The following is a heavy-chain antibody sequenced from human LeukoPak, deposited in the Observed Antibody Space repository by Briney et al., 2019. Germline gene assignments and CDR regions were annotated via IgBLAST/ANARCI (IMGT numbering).Heavy chain of an antibody. CDR3: ARGEGIVPAADTPGPDY. D-gene: IGHD2-2*01. Sequence: GASVKVSCKASGYTFTGYYMHWVRQAPGQGLEWMGWTNPNSGGTNYAQKFQGRVTMTRDTSISTAYMELSSLRSEDTAVYYCARGEGIVPAADTPGPDYWGQGTLVTVSS. V-gene: IGHV1-2*02. CDR1: GYTFTGYY. CDR2: TNPNSGGT. J-gene: IGHJ4*02.